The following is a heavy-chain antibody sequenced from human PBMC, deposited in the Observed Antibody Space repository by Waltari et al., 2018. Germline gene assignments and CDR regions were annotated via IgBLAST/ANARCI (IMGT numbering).Heavy chain of an antibody. J-gene: IGHJ5*02. CDR3: ARDIVVVPAAIAGWFDP. D-gene: IGHD2-2*01. Sequence: QVQLVESGGGVVQPGRSLRLSCAASGFTFSSYAMHWVRQAPGKGLEWVAVISYDGSNKYYADSVKGRFTISRDNSKNTLYLQMNSLRAEDTAVYYCARDIVVVPAAIAGWFDPWGQGTLVTVSS. V-gene: IGHV3-30*01. CDR2: ISYDGSNK. CDR1: GFTFSSYA.